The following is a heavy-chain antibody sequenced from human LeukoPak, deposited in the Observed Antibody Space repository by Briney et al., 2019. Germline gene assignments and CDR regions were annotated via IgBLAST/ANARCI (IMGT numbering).Heavy chain of an antibody. CDR1: GGTFSCYA. Sequence: ASVKVSCKASGGTFSCYAISWVRQAPGQGLEWMGWINPNSGGTNYAQKFQGRVTMTRDTSISTAYMELSRLRSDDTAVYYCATNGYCSSTSCYEDWFDPWGQGTLVTVSS. V-gene: IGHV1-2*02. D-gene: IGHD2-2*01. J-gene: IGHJ5*02. CDR3: ATNGYCSSTSCYEDWFDP. CDR2: INPNSGGT.